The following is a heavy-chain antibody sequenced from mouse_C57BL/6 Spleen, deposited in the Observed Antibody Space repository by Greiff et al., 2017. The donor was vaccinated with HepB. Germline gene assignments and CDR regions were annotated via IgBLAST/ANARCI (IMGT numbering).Heavy chain of an antibody. CDR3: ARGRGRGYAMDY. V-gene: IGHV1-82*01. Sequence: QVQLQQSGPELVKPGASVKISCKASGYAFSSSWMNWVKQRPGKGLEWIGRIYPGDGDTNYNGKFKGKATLTADKSSSTAYMQLSSLTSEDSAVYFCARGRGRGYAMDYWGQGTSVTVSS. D-gene: IGHD3-3*01. CDR2: IYPGDGDT. CDR1: GYAFSSSW. J-gene: IGHJ4*01.